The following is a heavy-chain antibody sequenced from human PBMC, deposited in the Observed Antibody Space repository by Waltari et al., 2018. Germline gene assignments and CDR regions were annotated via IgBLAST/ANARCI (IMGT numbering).Heavy chain of an antibody. CDR2: SDGNGGST. Sequence: EVHLVESGGGLVQPGGSLRLSCSASGFTFSSYAMHWVRQAPGKGLEYVSASDGNGGSTYYADSVKGRFTISRDNSKNTLYLQLSSLRPEDTAVYYCVPLYYYDSPTWGQGTLVTVSS. J-gene: IGHJ5*02. CDR1: GFTFSSYA. CDR3: VPLYYYDSPT. V-gene: IGHV3-64D*08. D-gene: IGHD3-22*01.